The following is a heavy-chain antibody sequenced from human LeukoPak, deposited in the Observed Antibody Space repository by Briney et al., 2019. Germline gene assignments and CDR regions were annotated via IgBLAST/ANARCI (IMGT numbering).Heavy chain of an antibody. J-gene: IGHJ3*02. V-gene: IGHV1-46*01. CDR2: INPSGGST. CDR3: ARPAWELHAFDI. D-gene: IGHD1-26*01. Sequence: ASVKVSCKASGYTFTSYYMHWVRQAPGQGLEWMGIINPSGGSTSYAQKFQGRVTMTRDTSTSTVYMELSSLRSEDTGVYYCARPAWELHAFDIWGQGTMVTVSS. CDR1: GYTFTSYY.